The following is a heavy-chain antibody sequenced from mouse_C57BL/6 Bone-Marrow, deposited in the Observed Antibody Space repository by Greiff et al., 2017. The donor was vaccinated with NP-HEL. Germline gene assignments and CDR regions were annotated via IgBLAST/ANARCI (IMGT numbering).Heavy chain of an antibody. D-gene: IGHD2-4*01. CDR1: GFTFSDYG. Sequence: EVQGVESGGGLVKPGESLKLSCAASGFTFSDYGMHWVRQAPEKGLEWVAYLSSGSSPIYYADTVKGRFTISRDNAKNTLFLQMTSLRSEDTAMYYCARHYDPLDYWGQGTTLTVSS. V-gene: IGHV5-17*01. CDR2: LSSGSSPI. J-gene: IGHJ2*01. CDR3: ARHYDPLDY.